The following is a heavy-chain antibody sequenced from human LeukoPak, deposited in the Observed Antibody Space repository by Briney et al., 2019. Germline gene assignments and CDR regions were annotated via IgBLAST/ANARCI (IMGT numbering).Heavy chain of an antibody. D-gene: IGHD2-8*01. Sequence: SETLSLTCTVSGGSITRGLYSWGWIRQPPGKGLEWIGTIYYSGSNARNPSLKSRVTMSLDTSKNQFSLNLTSVTAADTALYYCARNANGVRDYWGQGTLVSVSS. J-gene: IGHJ4*02. V-gene: IGHV4-39*01. CDR3: ARNANGVRDY. CDR2: IYYSGSN. CDR1: GGSITRGLYS.